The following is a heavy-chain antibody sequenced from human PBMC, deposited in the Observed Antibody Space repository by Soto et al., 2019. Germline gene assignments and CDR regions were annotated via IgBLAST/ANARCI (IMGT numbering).Heavy chain of an antibody. CDR1: GYTFTSYG. Sequence: QVQLVQSGAEVKKPGAAVKVSCKASGYTFTSYGISWVRQAPGQGLAWMGWISAYNGNTNYAQRLQGRVTMTTDTATSTAYMELRSLRSDDTAVYYCASADTAMAPYYYYGMDVWGQGTTVTVSS. CDR3: ASADTAMAPYYYYGMDV. D-gene: IGHD5-18*01. J-gene: IGHJ6*02. CDR2: ISAYNGNT. V-gene: IGHV1-18*04.